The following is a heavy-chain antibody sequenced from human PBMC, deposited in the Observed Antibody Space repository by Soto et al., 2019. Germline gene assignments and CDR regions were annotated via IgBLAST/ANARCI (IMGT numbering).Heavy chain of an antibody. CDR3: ARDKGDGSGSYYGY. D-gene: IGHD3-10*01. J-gene: IGHJ4*02. Sequence: QVQLVQSGAEVKKPGASVKVSCKASGYTFTSYGISWVRQAPGQGLEWMGWTSAHNGHTNYAQKLQGRVTMTTDTSTSTADMELRSLRSDDTSVYYCARDKGDGSGSYYGYWGQGTLVTVSS. V-gene: IGHV1-18*01. CDR2: TSAHNGHT. CDR1: GYTFTSYG.